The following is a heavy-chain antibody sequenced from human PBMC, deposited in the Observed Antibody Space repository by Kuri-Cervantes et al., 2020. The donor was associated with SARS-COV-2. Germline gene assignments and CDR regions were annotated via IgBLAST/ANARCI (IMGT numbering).Heavy chain of an antibody. D-gene: IGHD2-2*01. CDR3: ARGDILLGYCSSTHCAYYFDY. V-gene: IGHV1-18*01. CDR1: GYXXXSYG. J-gene: IGHJ4*02. CDR2: XSAXNGNT. Sequence: ASVKVSXKASGYXXXSYGISXVRQATGQGLGWMXXXSAXNGNTXYAQKLQGRVTMXTDTSTSTAYMXLRSLRSDDTDVYYCARGDILLGYCSSTHCAYYFDYWGQGTLVTVSS.